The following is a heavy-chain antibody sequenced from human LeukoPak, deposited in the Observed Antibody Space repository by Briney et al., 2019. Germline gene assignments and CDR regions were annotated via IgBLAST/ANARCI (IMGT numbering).Heavy chain of an antibody. D-gene: IGHD3-16*02. Sequence: GGSLRLSCAASGFTFDAYAMTWVRQAPGKGLEWLSYITSSSTIYYADSVKGRFTISRDNAKNSLYLQMNSLRAEDTAVYYCAREGIIWGTYRYFDYWGQGTLVTVSS. CDR1: GFTFDAYA. V-gene: IGHV3-69-1*02. J-gene: IGHJ4*02. CDR3: AREGIIWGTYRYFDY. CDR2: ITSSSTI.